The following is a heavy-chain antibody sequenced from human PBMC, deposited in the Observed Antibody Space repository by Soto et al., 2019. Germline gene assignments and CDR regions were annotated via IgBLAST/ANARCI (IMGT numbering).Heavy chain of an antibody. V-gene: IGHV2-5*01. CDR1: GFSLTTAGAG. CDR3: AHRGYGNYPRYNWFDP. Sequence: QITLKESGPTLVKPTQTLTLTCTFSGFSLTTAGAGVGWIRQPPGKALEWLALIYWNDDSRYSPSLKSRLTITKDTSKKQVVLRMTNMDPVDTATYYCAHRGYGNYPRYNWFDPWGQGILVIVSS. D-gene: IGHD4-17*01. CDR2: IYWNDDS. J-gene: IGHJ5*02.